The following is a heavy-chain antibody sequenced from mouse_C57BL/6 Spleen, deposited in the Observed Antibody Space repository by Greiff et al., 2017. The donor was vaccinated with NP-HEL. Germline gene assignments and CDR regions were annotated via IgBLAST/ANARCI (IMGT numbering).Heavy chain of an antibody. CDR3: ARSPTMITTKGFAY. CDR1: GFTFSDYG. D-gene: IGHD2-4*01. Sequence: EVKLVESGGGLVKPGGSLKLSCAASGFTFSDYGMHWVRQAPEKGLEWVAYISSGSSTIYYADTVKGRFTISRDNAKNTLFLQMTSLRSEDTAMYYCARSPTMITTKGFAYWGQGTLVTVSA. CDR2: ISSGSSTI. J-gene: IGHJ3*01. V-gene: IGHV5-17*01.